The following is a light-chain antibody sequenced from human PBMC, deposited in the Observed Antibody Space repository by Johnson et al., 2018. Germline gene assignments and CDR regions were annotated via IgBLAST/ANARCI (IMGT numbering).Light chain of an antibody. V-gene: IGLV1-51*02. CDR1: SSNIGNNY. J-gene: IGLJ1*01. CDR2: ENN. CDR3: GTWDSSLSAGNV. Sequence: QSVLTQPPSVSAAPGQKVNISCSGSSSNIGNNYVSWYQQLPGTAPKLLIYENNKRPSWIPDRFSGSKSGTSATLGITGLQTGDEADYYCGTWDSSLSAGNVFGTGTKVTVL.